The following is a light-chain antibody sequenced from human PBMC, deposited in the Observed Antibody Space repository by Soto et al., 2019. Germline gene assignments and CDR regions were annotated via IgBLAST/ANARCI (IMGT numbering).Light chain of an antibody. V-gene: IGLV7-46*01. CDR2: DTF. Sequence: QAVVTQEPSVTVSPGGTVTLTCGSSTGGVTSGHYPYWFHQKPGQAPKTLIHDTFKRHSWTPARFSGSLLGGKAALTLSGAQPEDEADYYCSLYYRGAWVFGGGTQLTVL. CDR3: SLYYRGAWV. CDR1: TGGVTSGHY. J-gene: IGLJ3*02.